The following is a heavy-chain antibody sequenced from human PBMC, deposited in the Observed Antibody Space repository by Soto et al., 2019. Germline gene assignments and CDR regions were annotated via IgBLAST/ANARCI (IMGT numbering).Heavy chain of an antibody. J-gene: IGHJ6*02. Sequence: GESLKISCKGSGYSFTSYWIGWVRQMPGKGLEWMGIIYPGGSDTRYSPSFQGQVTISADKSISTAYLQWSSLKASDTAMYYCARTPTNSYYYYGMDVWGQGTTVTVSS. V-gene: IGHV5-51*01. CDR1: GYSFTSYW. CDR2: IYPGGSDT. CDR3: ARTPTNSYYYYGMDV. D-gene: IGHD1-26*01.